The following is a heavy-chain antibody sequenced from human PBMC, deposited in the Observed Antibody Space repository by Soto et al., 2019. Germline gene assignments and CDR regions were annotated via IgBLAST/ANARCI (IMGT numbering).Heavy chain of an antibody. CDR1: GYTFTSYG. CDR3: AGEVKYYYDSRGYLDY. J-gene: IGHJ4*02. D-gene: IGHD3-22*01. Sequence: QVPLVQSGAEVKKPGASVKVSCKASGYTFTSYGISWVRQAPGPGLEWMGWISAYNGTTNYAQKLQGRVTMTTDTSTSTAYMELRSLRSDDTAAYYCAGEVKYYYDSRGYLDYWCQGTMVTVSS. CDR2: ISAYNGTT. V-gene: IGHV1-18*01.